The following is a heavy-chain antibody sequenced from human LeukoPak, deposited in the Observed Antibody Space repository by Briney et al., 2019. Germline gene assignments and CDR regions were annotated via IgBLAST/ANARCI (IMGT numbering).Heavy chain of an antibody. Sequence: SETLSLTCTVSGGSISSGGYYWSWIRQHPGTGLEWIGYIYYSGSTYYNPSLKRRVTISVDTSKNQFSLKLSSVTAADTAVYYCARGLPQDIVLMVYAPPYNWFDPWGQGTLVTVSS. CDR2: IYYSGST. V-gene: IGHV4-31*03. D-gene: IGHD2-8*01. CDR3: ARGLPQDIVLMVYAPPYNWFDP. J-gene: IGHJ5*02. CDR1: GGSISSGGYY.